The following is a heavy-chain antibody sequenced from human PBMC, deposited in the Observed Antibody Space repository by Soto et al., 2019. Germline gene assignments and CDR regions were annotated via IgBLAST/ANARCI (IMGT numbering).Heavy chain of an antibody. Sequence: QVQLVQSGAEVKKPGASVKVSCKASGYTFTSYGISWVRQAPGQGLEWMGWISAYNDNTNYAQKLQGRVTMTTDTSTSTAYMELRSLRFDDTAVYYCARDPAYYYDSSGYYDYWGQGTLVTVSS. CDR1: GYTFTSYG. V-gene: IGHV1-18*01. CDR3: ARDPAYYYDSSGYYDY. CDR2: ISAYNDNT. J-gene: IGHJ4*02. D-gene: IGHD3-22*01.